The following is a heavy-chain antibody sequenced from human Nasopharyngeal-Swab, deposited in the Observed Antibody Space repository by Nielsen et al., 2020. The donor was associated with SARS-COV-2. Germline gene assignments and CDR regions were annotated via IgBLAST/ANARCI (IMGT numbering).Heavy chain of an antibody. CDR1: GYTFTSYG. CDR3: ARDRTGVIISYYYYYGMDV. J-gene: IGHJ6*02. CDR2: ISAYNGNT. V-gene: IGHV1-18*01. D-gene: IGHD3-10*01. Sequence: ASVKVSCKASGYTFTSYGISWVRQAPGQGLEWMGWISAYNGNTNYAQKLQGRVTMTTDTSTSTAYMELRSLRSDDTAVYYCARDRTGVIISYYYYYGMDVWGQRTTVTVSS.